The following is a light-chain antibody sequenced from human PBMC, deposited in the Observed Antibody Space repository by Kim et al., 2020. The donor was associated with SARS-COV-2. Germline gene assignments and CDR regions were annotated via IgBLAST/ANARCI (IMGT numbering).Light chain of an antibody. CDR3: NSRDSSGNHLV. Sequence: SSELTQDPAVSVALGQTVRITCQGDSLRSYYASWYQQKPGQAPVLVIYGKNTRPPGIPDRFSGSSSGNTASLTITGAQAEDEADYYCNSRDSSGNHLVFGGGTQLTVL. CDR1: SLRSYY. CDR2: GKN. V-gene: IGLV3-19*01. J-gene: IGLJ3*02.